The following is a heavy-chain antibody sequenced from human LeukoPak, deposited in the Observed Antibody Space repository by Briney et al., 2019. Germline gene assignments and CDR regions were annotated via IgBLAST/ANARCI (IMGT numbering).Heavy chain of an antibody. J-gene: IGHJ4*02. CDR3: ARSDPVAPMND. V-gene: IGHV3-21*01. Sequence: PGGSLRLSCAASGFTFSSYSMNWVRQAPGRGLEWVSSISSSSSYIYYADSVKGRFTISRDNAKNSLYLQMNSLRAEDTAVYYCARSDPVAPMNDWGQGTLVTVSS. CDR1: GFTFSSYS. D-gene: IGHD6-19*01. CDR2: ISSSSSYI.